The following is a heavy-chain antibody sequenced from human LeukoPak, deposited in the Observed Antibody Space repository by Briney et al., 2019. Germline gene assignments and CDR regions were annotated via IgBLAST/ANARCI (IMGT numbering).Heavy chain of an antibody. Sequence: SAYNGNTNYAQKLQGRVTMTTDTSTSTAYMELRSLRSDDTAVYYCARDLIKDAAAANWFDPWGQGTLVTVSS. V-gene: IGHV1-18*01. CDR2: SAYNGNT. CDR3: ARDLIKDAAAANWFDP. D-gene: IGHD6-25*01. J-gene: IGHJ5*02.